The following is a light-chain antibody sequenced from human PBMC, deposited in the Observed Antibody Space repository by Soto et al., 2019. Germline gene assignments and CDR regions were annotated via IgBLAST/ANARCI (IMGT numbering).Light chain of an antibody. CDR3: QQRSNWPRT. Sequence: EIVLTQSPGTLSLSPGEGATLSCRASQSVSSSYIAWYQQRPGQTPSLLIYGASTRATGIPDRFSGSGSGTDFTLTISSLEPEDFAVYYCQQRSNWPRTFGQGTKVDI. CDR1: QSVSSSY. CDR2: GAS. V-gene: IGKV3D-20*02. J-gene: IGKJ1*01.